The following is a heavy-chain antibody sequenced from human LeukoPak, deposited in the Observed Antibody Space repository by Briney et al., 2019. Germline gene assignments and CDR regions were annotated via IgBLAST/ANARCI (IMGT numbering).Heavy chain of an antibody. CDR3: ARTWIQVWCPDFDY. CDR1: GYTFTNYD. CDR2: INPNSGGT. Sequence: ASVKVSCKASGYTFTNYDMHWVRQAPGQGLEWMGWINPNSGGTNYAQKFQGRVTMTRDTSITTAYMELSGLRSDDTAVYYCARTWIQVWCPDFDYWGQGSLVTVSS. D-gene: IGHD5-18*01. V-gene: IGHV1-2*02. J-gene: IGHJ4*02.